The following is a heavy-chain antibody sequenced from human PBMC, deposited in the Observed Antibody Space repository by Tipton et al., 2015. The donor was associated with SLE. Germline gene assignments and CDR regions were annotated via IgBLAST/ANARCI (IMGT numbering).Heavy chain of an antibody. D-gene: IGHD6-19*01. CDR2: IYYSGST. V-gene: IGHV4-59*01. J-gene: IGHJ2*01. Sequence: TLFLTCTVSGGSISSYYWSWIRQPPGKGLEWIGYIYYSGSTNYNPSLKSRVTISVDTSKNQFSLKLSSVTAADTAVYYCARAVRAGYFDLWGRGTLVTVSS. CDR3: ARAVRAGYFDL. CDR1: GGSISSYY.